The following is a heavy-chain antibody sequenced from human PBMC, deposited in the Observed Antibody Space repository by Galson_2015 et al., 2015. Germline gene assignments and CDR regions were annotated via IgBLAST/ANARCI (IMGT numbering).Heavy chain of an antibody. V-gene: IGHV3-33*01. CDR1: GFTFSSYG. CDR3: ARGMEDRYGSGRIFQH. CDR2: IWYDGSNK. Sequence: SLRLSCAASGFTFSSYGMHWVRQAPGKGLEWVAVIWYDGSNKYYADSVKGRFTISRDNSKNTLYLQMNSLRAEDTAVYYCARGMEDRYGSGRIFQHWGQGTLVTVSS. D-gene: IGHD3-10*01. J-gene: IGHJ1*01.